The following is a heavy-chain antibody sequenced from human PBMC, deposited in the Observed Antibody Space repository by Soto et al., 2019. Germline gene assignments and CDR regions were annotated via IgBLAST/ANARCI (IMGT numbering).Heavy chain of an antibody. CDR3: ARASSSTSGAIDY. D-gene: IGHD2-2*01. V-gene: IGHV3-7*04. CDR1: GFTFRNYW. Sequence: GGSLRLSCAASGFTFRNYWMSWVRQAPGKGLECVAKIKEDGSEKYYVDSVKGRFTISRDNAKNSVYLQMNSLTVEDTAMYYCARASSSTSGAIDYWGQGTLVTVSS. CDR2: IKEDGSEK. J-gene: IGHJ4*02.